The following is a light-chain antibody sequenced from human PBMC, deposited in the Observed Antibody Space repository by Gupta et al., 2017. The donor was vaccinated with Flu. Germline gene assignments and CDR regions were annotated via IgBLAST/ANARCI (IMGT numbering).Light chain of an antibody. V-gene: IGLV1-47*01. CDR3: YTWTNILGNPWV. Sequence: QSAPTQPPSASGTPGQRVTISCSGSNSNIGTNYVFWYQQLPGTAPTLLIYRNNQRPSGVPKRISFSKSDTSATLALTVRRAVDEADDDCYTWTNILGNPWVFGVGTKLTVL. J-gene: IGLJ3*02. CDR1: NSNIGTNY. CDR2: RNN.